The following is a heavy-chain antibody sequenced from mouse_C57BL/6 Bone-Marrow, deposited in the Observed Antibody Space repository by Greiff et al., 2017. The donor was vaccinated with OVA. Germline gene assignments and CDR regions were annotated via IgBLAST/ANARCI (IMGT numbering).Heavy chain of an antibody. Sequence: VQLQQSGAELVRPGASVKLSCTASGFNIKDDYMHWVKQRPEQGLEWIGWIDPENGDTEYASKFQGKATITADTSSNTAYLQLSILTSEDTAVYYCTTFHYYGSSYEDYWGQGTTLTVSS. J-gene: IGHJ2*01. CDR2: IDPENGDT. V-gene: IGHV14-4*01. D-gene: IGHD1-1*01. CDR3: TTFHYYGSSYEDY. CDR1: GFNIKDDY.